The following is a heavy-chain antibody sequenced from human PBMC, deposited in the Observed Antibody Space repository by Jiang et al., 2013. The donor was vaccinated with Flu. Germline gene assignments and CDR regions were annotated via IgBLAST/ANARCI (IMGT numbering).Heavy chain of an antibody. CDR2: IRYDGSNK. J-gene: IGHJ4*02. V-gene: IGHV3-30*02. CDR1: GFTFSSYG. D-gene: IGHD6-19*01. Sequence: QLLESGGGVVQPGGSLRLSCAASGFTFSSYGMHWVRQAPGKGLEWVAFIRYDGSNKYYADSVKGRFTISRDNSKNTLYLQMNSLRAEDTAVYYCAKGDMAQWLFHFDYWGQGTLVTVSS. CDR3: AKGDMAQWLFHFDY.